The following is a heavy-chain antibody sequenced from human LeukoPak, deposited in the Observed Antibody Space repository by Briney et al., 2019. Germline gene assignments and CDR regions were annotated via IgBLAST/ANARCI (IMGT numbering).Heavy chain of an antibody. CDR3: ATNRAGTYDRPFEI. CDR2: IHYTGTT. V-gene: IGHV4-59*08. J-gene: IGHJ3*02. Sequence: SETLSHTCIVSGGSINNHYWTWIRQTPGKGLEWIGDIHYTGTTKYNPSLKSRVTISVDTSKNQFSLELNSVTATDTAVYFCATNRAGTYDRPFEIWGQGTMVTVSS. CDR1: GGSINNHY. D-gene: IGHD1-26*01.